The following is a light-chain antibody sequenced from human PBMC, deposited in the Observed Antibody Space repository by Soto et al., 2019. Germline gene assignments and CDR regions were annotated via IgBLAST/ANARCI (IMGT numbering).Light chain of an antibody. Sequence: ARVSLSCRASQSVSSYLAWYQQKPGQAPRVLIYEASNRATGIQARFSGTGSGTDSTLTISSLEPEDSAVYYCQQRSNRSLTFGGGTKVDIK. V-gene: IGKV3-11*01. CDR2: EAS. J-gene: IGKJ4*01. CDR1: QSVSSY. CDR3: QQRSNRSLT.